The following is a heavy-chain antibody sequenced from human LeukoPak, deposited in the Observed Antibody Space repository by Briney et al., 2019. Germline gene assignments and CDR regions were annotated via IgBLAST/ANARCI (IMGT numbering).Heavy chain of an antibody. V-gene: IGHV3-49*04. CDR1: GFTFGDYA. J-gene: IGHJ4*02. Sequence: AGGSLRLSCTASGFTFGDYAMSWVRQAPGKGLEWVGFIRSKAYGGTTEYAASVKGRFTISRDDSKSIAYLQMNSLKTEDTAVYYCTRGSVYVWGSYIYWGQGTLVTVSS. CDR3: TRGSVYVWGSYIY. CDR2: IRSKAYGGTT. D-gene: IGHD3-16*01.